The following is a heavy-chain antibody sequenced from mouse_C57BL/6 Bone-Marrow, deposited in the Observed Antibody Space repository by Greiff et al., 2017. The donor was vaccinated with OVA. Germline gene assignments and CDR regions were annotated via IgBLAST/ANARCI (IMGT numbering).Heavy chain of an antibody. CDR2: IRSGGDYI. CDR1: GFTFSSYA. Sequence: EVKLVESGEGLVKPGGSLKLSCAASGFTFSSYAMSWVRQTPENRLAWVAYIRSGGDYIYYADTVMGRFTLSRNNARNTLCRQMSSLKSEDTGMYYCTREELDSSGYGSYWGQGTTLTVSS. CDR3: TREELDSSGYGSY. V-gene: IGHV5-9-1*02. D-gene: IGHD3-2*02. J-gene: IGHJ2*01.